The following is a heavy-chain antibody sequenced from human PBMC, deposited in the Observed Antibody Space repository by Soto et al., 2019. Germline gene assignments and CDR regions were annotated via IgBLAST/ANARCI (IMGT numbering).Heavy chain of an antibody. CDR2: ISYDGSNK. D-gene: IGHD3-10*01. Sequence: GGSLRLSCAASGFTFSSYGMHWVRQAPGKGLEWVAVISYDGSNKYYADSVKGRFTISRDNSKNTLYLQMNSLRAEDTAVYYCVRQSVELRGYYGPNGYWFFDYWGQGTLVTVSS. J-gene: IGHJ4*02. V-gene: IGHV3-30*03. CDR1: GFTFSSYG. CDR3: VRQSVELRGYYGPNGYWFFDY.